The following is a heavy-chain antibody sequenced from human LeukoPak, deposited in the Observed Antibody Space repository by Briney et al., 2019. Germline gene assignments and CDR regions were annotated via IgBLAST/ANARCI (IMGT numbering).Heavy chain of an antibody. CDR3: ARHKGPYSPNDY. CDR2: IYYSGST. Sequence: SETLSLTCTVSGGSISSYYWSWVRQPPGKGLEWIGYIYYSGSTNYNPSLKSRVTISVDTSKNRFSLKLSSVTAADTAVYYCARHKGPYSPNDYWGQGTLVTVSS. J-gene: IGHJ4*02. CDR1: GGSISSYY. D-gene: IGHD5-18*01. V-gene: IGHV4-59*08.